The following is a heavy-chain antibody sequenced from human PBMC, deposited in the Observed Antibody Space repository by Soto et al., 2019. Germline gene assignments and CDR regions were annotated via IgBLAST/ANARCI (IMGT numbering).Heavy chain of an antibody. Sequence: VQLLESGGGLVQPGGSLRLSCAASGFSFSSYAMIWVRQAPGKGLEGISSISKSGDRTYYADSVKGRFTISRDNSKTALYMQMNSLRAEDTAVYYCAKVLTVTDSYWYGMDVWGQGTTVTVSS. CDR3: AKVLTVTDSYWYGMDV. CDR1: GFSFSSYA. CDR2: ISKSGDRT. J-gene: IGHJ6*02. V-gene: IGHV3-23*01. D-gene: IGHD4-17*01.